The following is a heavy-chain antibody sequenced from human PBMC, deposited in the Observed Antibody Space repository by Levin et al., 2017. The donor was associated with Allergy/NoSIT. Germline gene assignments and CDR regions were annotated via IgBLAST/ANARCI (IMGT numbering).Heavy chain of an antibody. J-gene: IGHJ5*02. V-gene: IGHV1-8*01. Sequence: PQASVKVSCKASGYIFTSYSINWVRQATGQGLEWIGWMNPNSGNTGYAQSFQGRVSLTRDTSISTAYLELSSLRSEDTAVYYCARDYGGSSGWFDPWGQGTLVTVSS. D-gene: IGHD4-23*01. CDR2: MNPNSGNT. CDR3: ARDYGGSSGWFDP. CDR1: GYIFTSYS.